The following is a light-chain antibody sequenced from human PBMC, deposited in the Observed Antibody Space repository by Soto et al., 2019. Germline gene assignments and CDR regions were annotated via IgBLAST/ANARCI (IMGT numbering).Light chain of an antibody. Sequence: DIQMTQSPSSLSASVGDRVTNTCQASQDINNYLIWYQQKPGKAPKLLIYDASNLETGVPSRFSGSGSGTDFILTISSLQPEDTATYYCQHYDNLPRVTFGPGTKVEIK. J-gene: IGKJ3*01. CDR1: QDINNY. V-gene: IGKV1-33*01. CDR2: DAS. CDR3: QHYDNLPRVT.